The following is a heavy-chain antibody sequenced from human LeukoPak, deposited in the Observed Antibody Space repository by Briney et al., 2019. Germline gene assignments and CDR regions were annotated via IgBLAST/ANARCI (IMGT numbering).Heavy chain of an antibody. D-gene: IGHD6-13*01. V-gene: IGHV3-30*04. CDR2: ISCDGSNE. Sequence: GRSLRLSCAASGFTFSSYVMHWVRQAPGKGLEWVAIISCDGSNEYYADSVKGRFTISRDNSKNTLYLQMNSLRAADTAVYYCARFIAAPYYFDYWGRGTLVTVSS. CDR3: ARFIAAPYYFDY. CDR1: GFTFSSYV. J-gene: IGHJ4*02.